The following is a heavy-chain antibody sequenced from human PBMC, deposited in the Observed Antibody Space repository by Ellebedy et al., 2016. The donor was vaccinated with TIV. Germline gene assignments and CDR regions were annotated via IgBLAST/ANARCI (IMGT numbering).Heavy chain of an antibody. CDR2: ISAYNGNT. J-gene: IGHJ4*02. D-gene: IGHD5-24*01. CDR3: ARAWRDGYNFPLGDY. CDR1: GYTFTSYD. Sequence: AASVKVSCKASGYTFTSYDISWVRQAPGQGLEWMGWISAYNGNTNYAQKLQGRVTMTTDTSTSTAYMELRSLRSDDTAVYYCARAWRDGYNFPLGDYWGQGTLVTVSS. V-gene: IGHV1-18*01.